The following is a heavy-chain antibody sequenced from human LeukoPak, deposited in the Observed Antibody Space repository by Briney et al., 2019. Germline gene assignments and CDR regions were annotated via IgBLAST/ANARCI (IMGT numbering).Heavy chain of an antibody. J-gene: IGHJ3*02. CDR1: GGSISSGGYS. CDR2: IYYSGST. V-gene: IGHV4-30-4*07. CDR3: AKLVVVIPGGAFDI. D-gene: IGHD3-22*01. Sequence: SETLSLTCAVSGGSISSGGYSWSWIRQPPGKGLEWIGYIYYSGSTYYNPSLKSRVTISVDTSKNQFSLKLSSVTAADTAVYYCAKLVVVIPGGAFDIWGQGTVVTVSS.